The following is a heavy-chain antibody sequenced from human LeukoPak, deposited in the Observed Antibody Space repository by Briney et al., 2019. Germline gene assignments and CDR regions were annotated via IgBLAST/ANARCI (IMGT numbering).Heavy chain of an antibody. J-gene: IGHJ4*02. CDR1: GGSISSTGHY. CDR3: ARDGYNYGLDRFDH. Sequence: SETLSLTCTVSGGSISSTGHYWGWIRQPPGRGLEWIGSFLYSGGTYYNPSLKSRLTISLDTSKNQFSLKLTSVTAADTAVYYCARDGYNYGLDRFDHWGQGTLVTVSS. D-gene: IGHD5-18*01. V-gene: IGHV4-39*07. CDR2: FLYSGGT.